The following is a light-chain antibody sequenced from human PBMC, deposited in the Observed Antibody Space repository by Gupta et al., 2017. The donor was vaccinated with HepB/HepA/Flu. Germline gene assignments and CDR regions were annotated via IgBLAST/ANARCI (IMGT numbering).Light chain of an antibody. CDR2: AAS. J-gene: IGKJ2*01. Sequence: AWYQQRRGLAPRLLIFAASRRATGISDRFTGGGSGTDFSLTINRLEPEDFAMYFCQQYHSSPYTFGQGTNVAMK. CDR3: QQYHSSPYT. V-gene: IGKV3-20*01.